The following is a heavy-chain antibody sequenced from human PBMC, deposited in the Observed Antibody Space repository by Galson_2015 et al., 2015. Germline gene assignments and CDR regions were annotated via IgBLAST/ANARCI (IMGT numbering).Heavy chain of an antibody. CDR2: ISYDTNEK. V-gene: IGHV3-33*01. CDR1: GFTFRNYG. J-gene: IGHJ4*02. Sequence: SLRLSCAASGFTFRNYGMHWVRQAPGKGLEWVAYISYDTNEKLYADSVKGRFTSSRDNSKNMLYLQLNSLRAEDTAVYYCARDAYNYYDYWGQGSLVTVSS. D-gene: IGHD4-11*01. CDR3: ARDAYNYYDY.